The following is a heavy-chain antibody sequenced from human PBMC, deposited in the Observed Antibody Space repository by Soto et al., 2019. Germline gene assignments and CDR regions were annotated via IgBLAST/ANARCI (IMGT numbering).Heavy chain of an antibody. CDR2: ISSNGGST. CDR3: VRPLAAAGAYYFDY. V-gene: IGHV3-64D*08. CDR1: GFTFSSYA. D-gene: IGHD6-13*01. J-gene: IGHJ4*02. Sequence: PGGSLRLSCSASGFTFSSYAMHWVRQAPGKGLEYVSAISSNGGSTYYADSVKGRFTISRDNSKNTLYLQMSSLRAEDTAVYYCVRPLAAAGAYYFDYWGQGTLVTVSS.